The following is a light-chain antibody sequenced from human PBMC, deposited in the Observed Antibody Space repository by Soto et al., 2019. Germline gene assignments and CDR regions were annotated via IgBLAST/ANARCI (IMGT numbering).Light chain of an antibody. V-gene: IGKV2-28*01. CDR3: MQALQIPLT. CDR1: QSLLHSHGYTY. CDR2: MGS. J-gene: IGKJ4*01. Sequence: DIVMTQSPVSLPVTPGEPASISCRSSQSLLHSHGYTYLDWYLQKPGQSPQLLIYMGSTRASGVPDRFSGSGSDTDFTLKISRVEAEDVGVYHCMQALQIPLTFGGGTKVEIK.